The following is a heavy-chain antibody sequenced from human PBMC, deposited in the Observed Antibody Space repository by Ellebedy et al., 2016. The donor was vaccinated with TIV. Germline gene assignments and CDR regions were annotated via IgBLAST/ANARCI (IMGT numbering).Heavy chain of an antibody. D-gene: IGHD2-2*01. J-gene: IGHJ4*02. CDR2: ISSSGSYI. CDR1: GFTFNSYT. Sequence: GGSLRLXCAASGFTFNSYTMNWVHQAPGKGLEWVSSISSSGSYIYYADSVRGRFTISRDNAKNSLYLQMNSLRAEDTAVYYCARVEPFYCSSTSCKNLGSDYWGQGTLVTVSS. V-gene: IGHV3-21*01. CDR3: ARVEPFYCSSTSCKNLGSDY.